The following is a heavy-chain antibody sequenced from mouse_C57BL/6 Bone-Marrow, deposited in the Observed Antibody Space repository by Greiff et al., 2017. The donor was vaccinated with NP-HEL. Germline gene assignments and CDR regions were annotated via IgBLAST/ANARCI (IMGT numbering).Heavy chain of an antibody. CDR3: ARWGLGRNWFAY. J-gene: IGHJ3*01. D-gene: IGHD4-1*01. V-gene: IGHV1-22*01. Sequence: EVQLQQSGPELVKPGASVKMSCKASGYTFTDYNMHWVKQSHGKSLEWIGYINPNNGGTSYNQKFKGKATLTVNKSSSTAYMELRSLTSEDSAVYYCARWGLGRNWFAYWGQGTLVTVSA. CDR1: GYTFTDYN. CDR2: INPNNGGT.